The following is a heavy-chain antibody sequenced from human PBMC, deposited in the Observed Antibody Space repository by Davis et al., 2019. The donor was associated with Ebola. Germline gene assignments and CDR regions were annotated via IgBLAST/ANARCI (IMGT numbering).Heavy chain of an antibody. CDR2: INPNSGGT. V-gene: IGHV1-2*02. J-gene: IGHJ4*02. CDR3: AREGYCTGGVCYTSSPFDY. Sequence: ASVKVSCKASGYTFTGYYMHWVRQAPGQGLEWMGWINPNSGGTNYAQKFQGRVTMTRDTSISTAYMELSRLRSDDTAVYYCAREGYCTGGVCYTSSPFDYWGQGTLVTVSS. D-gene: IGHD2-8*02. CDR1: GYTFTGYY.